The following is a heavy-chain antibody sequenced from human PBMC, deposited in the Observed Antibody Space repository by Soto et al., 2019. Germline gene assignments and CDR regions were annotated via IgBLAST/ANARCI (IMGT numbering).Heavy chain of an antibody. CDR2: INHSGST. J-gene: IGHJ6*02. CDR3: ARVAGYYYGSGSYLGYYSYGMDV. CDR1: GGSFSGYY. D-gene: IGHD3-10*01. V-gene: IGHV4-34*01. Sequence: SETLSLTCAVYGGSFSGYYWSWIRQPPGKGLEWIGEINHSGSTNYNPSLESRVTISVDTSKNQFSLKLNSVTAADTAVYYCARVAGYYYGSGSYLGYYSYGMDVWGQGTTVTVSS.